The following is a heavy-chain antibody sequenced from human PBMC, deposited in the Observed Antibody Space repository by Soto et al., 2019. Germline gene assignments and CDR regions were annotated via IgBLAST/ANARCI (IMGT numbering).Heavy chain of an antibody. CDR2: INPNSGGT. Sequence: QVQLGQSGAEVKKPGASVKVSCKASGYTFTGYYMHWVRQAPGQGLEWMGWINPNSGGTNYAQKFQGRVTMTRDTSISTAYMELSRLRSDDTAVYYCARDNWNYRYYYYGMDVWGQGTTVTVSS. J-gene: IGHJ6*02. CDR3: ARDNWNYRYYYYGMDV. D-gene: IGHD1-7*01. V-gene: IGHV1-2*02. CDR1: GYTFTGYY.